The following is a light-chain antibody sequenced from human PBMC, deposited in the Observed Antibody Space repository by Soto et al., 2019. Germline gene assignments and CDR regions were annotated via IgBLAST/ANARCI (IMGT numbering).Light chain of an antibody. CDR3: QQYSSYWNT. J-gene: IGKJ2*01. V-gene: IGKV1-5*01. Sequence: DVHLTQSPSTLSAYVGDRVTITCRANQSVTTWLAWYQQKPGTAPKLLIYDASNLEAGVPSRFSGSGSWTDFTLTITSLQPDDCAPYYCQQYSSYWNTVGQGTKVEIK. CDR1: QSVTTW. CDR2: DAS.